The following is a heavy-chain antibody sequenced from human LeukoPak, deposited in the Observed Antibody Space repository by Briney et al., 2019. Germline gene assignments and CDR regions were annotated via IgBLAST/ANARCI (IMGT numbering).Heavy chain of an antibody. V-gene: IGHV3-7*01. CDR1: GFTFSNYW. CDR2: IKQDGSGK. J-gene: IGHJ4*02. Sequence: GGSLRLSCAASGFTFSNYWMSWVRQAPGKGLEWVANIKQDGSGKYYADSVKGRLTISRDNAKNTLYLQMNSLRVEDTAVYYCARGQGSSGPGIFEYWGQGTVVSV. D-gene: IGHD6-19*01. CDR3: ARGQGSSGPGIFEY.